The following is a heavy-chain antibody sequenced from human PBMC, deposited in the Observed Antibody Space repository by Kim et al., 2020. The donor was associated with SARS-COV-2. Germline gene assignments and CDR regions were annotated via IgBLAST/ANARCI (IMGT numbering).Heavy chain of an antibody. D-gene: IGHD1-1*01. CDR1: GFTFSSYA. V-gene: IGHV3-64*01. CDR3: AREFDNWGAFDI. CDR2: ISSNGGST. J-gene: IGHJ3*02. Sequence: GGSLRLSCAASGFTFSSYAMHWVRQAPGKGLEYVSAISSNGGSTYYANSVKGRFTISRDNSKNTLYLQMCSLRAEDMAVYYCAREFDNWGAFDIWGQGTMVTVSS.